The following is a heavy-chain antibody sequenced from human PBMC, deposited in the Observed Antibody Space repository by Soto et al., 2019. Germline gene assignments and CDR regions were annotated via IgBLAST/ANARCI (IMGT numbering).Heavy chain of an antibody. D-gene: IGHD3-22*01. CDR3: ARVPYYYDSSGYHPDYFDY. CDR1: GGSIRSYY. J-gene: IGHJ4*02. Sequence: SETLSLTCTVSGGSIRSYYWSWIRQPPGKGLEWIGYIYYSGSTNYNPSLKSRVTISVDTSKNQFSLKLSSVTAADTAVYYCARVPYYYDSSGYHPDYFDYWGQGTLVTVSS. CDR2: IYYSGST. V-gene: IGHV4-59*01.